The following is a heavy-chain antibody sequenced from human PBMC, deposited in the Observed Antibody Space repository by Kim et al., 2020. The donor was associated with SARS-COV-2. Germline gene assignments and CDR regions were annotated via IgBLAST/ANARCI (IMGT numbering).Heavy chain of an antibody. CDR3: ARIRYAWPDF. Sequence: ASVKVSCKTSGYTFTASAVNWVRQAPGQGLEWMGWINTKTGVPTYAHGFTGRFVFSLDTSVSTAYLQISTLETEDTAVYYCARIRYAWPDFWGQGTLVTVSS. CDR1: GYTFTASA. V-gene: IGHV7-4-1*01. J-gene: IGHJ4*02. CDR2: INTKTGVP. D-gene: IGHD5-12*01.